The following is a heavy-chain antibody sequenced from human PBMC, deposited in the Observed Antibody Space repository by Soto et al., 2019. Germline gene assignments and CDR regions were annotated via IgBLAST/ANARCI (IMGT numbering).Heavy chain of an antibody. CDR2: IYYSGST. V-gene: IGHV4-30-4*01. Sequence: QVQLQESGPGLVKPSQTLSLTCTVSGGSISSGDYYWSWIRQPPGKGLEWIGYIYYSGSTYYNPSLKSRVTISVATSKHQFSLKLSSVTAADTAVYYCARRPADVYGSGSYFDSWGQGTLVNVSS. CDR3: ARRPADVYGSGSYFDS. CDR1: GGSISSGDYY. D-gene: IGHD3-10*01. J-gene: IGHJ4*02.